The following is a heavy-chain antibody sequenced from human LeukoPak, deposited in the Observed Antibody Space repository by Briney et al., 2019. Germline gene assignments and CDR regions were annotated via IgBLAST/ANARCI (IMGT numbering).Heavy chain of an antibody. V-gene: IGHV4-59*01. D-gene: IGHD3-10*01. CDR3: TRCYNGDCDY. Sequence: SETLSLTCAVSGGSISSYYWSWIRQPPGKGLEWIGDIYYSGSTNYNPALKSRITISVDTSKNQFSLKLSSVTAADPGVYYCTRCYNGDCDYWGQGTLVTVSS. CDR1: GGSISSYY. CDR2: IYYSGST. J-gene: IGHJ4*02.